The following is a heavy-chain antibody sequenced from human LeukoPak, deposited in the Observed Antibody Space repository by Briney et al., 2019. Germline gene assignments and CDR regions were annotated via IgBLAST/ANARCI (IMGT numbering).Heavy chain of an antibody. J-gene: IGHJ4*02. V-gene: IGHV3-33*01. Sequence: QTGGSLRLSCAASGFTFSSYGMHWVRQAPGKGLEWVAVIWYDGSNKYYADSVKGRFTISRDNSKNTLYLQMNSLRAEDTAVYYCARDGRGTGSELDYWGQGTLVTVSS. CDR3: ARDGRGTGSELDY. CDR2: IWYDGSNK. D-gene: IGHD3-10*01. CDR1: GFTFSSYG.